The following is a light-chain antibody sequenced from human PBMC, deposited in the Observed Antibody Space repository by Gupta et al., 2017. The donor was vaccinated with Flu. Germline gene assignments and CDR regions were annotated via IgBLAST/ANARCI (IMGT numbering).Light chain of an antibody. CDR1: QNIIHY. J-gene: IGKJ1*01. Sequence: SLSESVGDKGTMTCRTMQNIIHYLDWYENKPRQAPSRLIYNTSSLQLVAISKCSGSGSGSGTEFTLKISRLQPEDFATYYCQQGDKTPWTFGQGTKVEVK. CDR3: QQGDKTPWT. V-gene: IGKV1-39*01. CDR2: NTS.